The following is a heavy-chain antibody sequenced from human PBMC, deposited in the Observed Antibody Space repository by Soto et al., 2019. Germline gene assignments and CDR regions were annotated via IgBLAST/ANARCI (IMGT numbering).Heavy chain of an antibody. CDR3: MLGSGWKDFEY. J-gene: IGHJ4*02. CDR1: GGSISSGGYS. CDR2: IYYSGST. V-gene: IGHV4-30-2*03. Sequence: PSETLSLTCAVSGGSISSGGYSWSWIRQPPGKGLEWIGYIYYSGSTYYNPSLKSRVTISVDTSKNQFSLKLSSVTAADTAVYYCMLGSGWKDFEYWGQGTLVTVSS. D-gene: IGHD3-22*01.